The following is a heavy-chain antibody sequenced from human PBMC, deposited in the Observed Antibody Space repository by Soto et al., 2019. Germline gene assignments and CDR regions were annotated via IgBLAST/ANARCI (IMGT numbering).Heavy chain of an antibody. CDR2: INHSGST. CDR1: GGSFSGYY. CDR3: VIQRTTVPTKAYFDY. D-gene: IGHD4-17*01. Sequence: PSETLSLTCAVYGGSFSGYYWSWIRQPPGKGLEWIGEINHSGSTNYNPSLKSRGTISVDTSKNRFSLSLTSVTASDTAVYFCVIQRTTVPTKAYFDYWGTGPRVTVP. J-gene: IGHJ4*02. V-gene: IGHV4-34*01.